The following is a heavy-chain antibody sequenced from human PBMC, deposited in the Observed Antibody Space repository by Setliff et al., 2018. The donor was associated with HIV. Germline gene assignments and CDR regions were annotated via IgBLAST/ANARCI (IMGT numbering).Heavy chain of an antibody. J-gene: IGHJ4*02. D-gene: IGHD5-12*01. CDR3: ARGKTWLRFLDY. CDR2: INTHSGYT. V-gene: IGHV1-18*01. CDR1: GGTFSSYA. Sequence: ASVKVSCKASGGTFSSYAISWVRQAPGQGLEWMGWINTHSGYTNYAQNVQGRVTVTTDTSTSTAYMELRSLKSDDTAVYYCARGKTWLRFLDYWGQGTLVTVSS.